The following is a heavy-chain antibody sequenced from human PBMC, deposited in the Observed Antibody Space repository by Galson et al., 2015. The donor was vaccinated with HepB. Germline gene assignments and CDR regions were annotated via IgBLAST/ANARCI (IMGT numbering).Heavy chain of an antibody. CDR2: FDPEDGET. CDR3: AISVEMATIPGWFDP. V-gene: IGHV1-24*01. CDR1: GYTLTELS. D-gene: IGHD5-24*01. Sequence: SVKVSCKVSGYTLTELSMHWVRQAPGKGLEWMGGFDPEDGETIYAQKFQGRVTMTEDTSTDTAYMELSSLRSEDTAVYYCAISVEMATIPGWFDPWGQGTLVTVSS. J-gene: IGHJ5*02.